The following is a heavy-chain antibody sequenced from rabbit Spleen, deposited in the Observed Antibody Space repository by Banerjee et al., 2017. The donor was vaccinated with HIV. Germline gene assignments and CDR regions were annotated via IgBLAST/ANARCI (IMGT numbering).Heavy chain of an antibody. Sequence: QSLEESGGDLVKPGASLTLTCTASGFDLSSYDYMCWVRQAPGKGLEWIACINTSSGNTVYASWAKGRFTFSKTSSTTVTLQMTSLTAADTATYFCARDGIAGALDFVLWGPGTLVTVS. V-gene: IGHV1S40*01. D-gene: IGHD4-2*01. J-gene: IGHJ4*01. CDR1: GFDLSSYDY. CDR3: ARDGIAGALDFVL. CDR2: INTSSGNT.